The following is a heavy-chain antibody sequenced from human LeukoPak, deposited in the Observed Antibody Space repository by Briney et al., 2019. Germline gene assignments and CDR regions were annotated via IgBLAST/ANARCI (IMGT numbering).Heavy chain of an antibody. J-gene: IGHJ4*02. D-gene: IGHD7-27*01. V-gene: IGHV3-74*01. CDR2: INPEATTI. Sequence: GGSLRLSCADSEFTLSNYWVHWVRQAPGKGLEWVSRINPEATTINYADSVKGRFTISRDNAKNTLYLQMNSLRAEDTAVYYCASQMGTAVDYWGQGTLVTVSS. CDR3: ASQMGTAVDY. CDR1: EFTLSNYW.